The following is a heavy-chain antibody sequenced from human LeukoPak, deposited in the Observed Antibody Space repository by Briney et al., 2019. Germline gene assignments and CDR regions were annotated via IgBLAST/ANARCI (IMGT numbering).Heavy chain of an antibody. CDR1: GFTFSSYA. D-gene: IGHD6-19*01. CDR2: ISGSGGST. Sequence: GGSLRLSCAASGFTFSSYAMSWVRQAPGKGLEWVSAISGSGGSTYYADSVKGRFTISRDNSKNTLYLQMNSLRAEDTAVYYCAQMPGYSSGWCPDYWGQGTLVTVSS. V-gene: IGHV3-23*01. CDR3: AQMPGYSSGWCPDY. J-gene: IGHJ4*02.